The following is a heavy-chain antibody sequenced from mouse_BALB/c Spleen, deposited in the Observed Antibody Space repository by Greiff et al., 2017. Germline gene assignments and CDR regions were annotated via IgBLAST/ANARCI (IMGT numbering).Heavy chain of an antibody. CDR3: VHQLGLRLDY. CDR1: GFNIKDTY. V-gene: IGHV14-3*02. Sequence: EVQLQQSGAELVKPGASVKLSCTASGFNIKDTYMHWVKQRPEQGLEWIGRIDPANGNTKYDPKFQGKATITADTSSNTAYLQLSSLTSEDTAVYYCVHQLGLRLDYWGQGTTLTVSS. J-gene: IGHJ2*01. D-gene: IGHD3-1*01. CDR2: IDPANGNT.